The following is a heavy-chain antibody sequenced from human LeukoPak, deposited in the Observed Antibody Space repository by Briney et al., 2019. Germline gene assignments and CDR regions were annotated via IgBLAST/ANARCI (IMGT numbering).Heavy chain of an antibody. CDR3: ASQKNRAYCGGDCYYWFDP. D-gene: IGHD2-21*02. Sequence: GGSLRLSCAASGFTFSSYGMHWVRQAPGKGLEWVAFIRYDGSNKYYADSVKGRFTNSRDNSKIALYLQMDSLRAEDTAAYYCASQKNRAYCGGDCYYWFDPWGQGTLVTVSS. J-gene: IGHJ5*02. CDR1: GFTFSSYG. CDR2: IRYDGSNK. V-gene: IGHV3-30*02.